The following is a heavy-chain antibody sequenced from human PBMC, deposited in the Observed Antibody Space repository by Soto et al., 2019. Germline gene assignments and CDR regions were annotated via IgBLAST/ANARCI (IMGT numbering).Heavy chain of an antibody. Sequence: QVQLVQSGAEVKKPGSSVKVSCKASGGTFSSYTISWVRQAPGQGLEWMGRIIPILGIANYAQKFQGRVTITADKSTSTAYMELSSLRSEDTAVYYCARAPRSSWLVGQKTFDYWGQGTLVTVSS. CDR1: GGTFSSYT. D-gene: IGHD6-19*01. CDR3: ARAPRSSWLVGQKTFDY. CDR2: IIPILGIA. J-gene: IGHJ4*02. V-gene: IGHV1-69*02.